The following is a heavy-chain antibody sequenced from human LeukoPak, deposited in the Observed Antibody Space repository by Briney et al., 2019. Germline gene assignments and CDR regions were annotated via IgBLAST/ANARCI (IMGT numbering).Heavy chain of an antibody. CDR3: ARDASQVRWLQRLFDY. V-gene: IGHV4-39*07. Sequence: PSETLSLTCTVSGGSISSSSYYWGWIRQPPGKGLEWIGSIYYSGSTYYNPSLKSRVTISVDTSKNQFSLKLSSVTAADTAVYYCARDASQVRWLQRLFDYWGQGTLVTVSS. CDR2: IYYSGST. J-gene: IGHJ4*02. CDR1: GGSISSSSYY. D-gene: IGHD5-24*01.